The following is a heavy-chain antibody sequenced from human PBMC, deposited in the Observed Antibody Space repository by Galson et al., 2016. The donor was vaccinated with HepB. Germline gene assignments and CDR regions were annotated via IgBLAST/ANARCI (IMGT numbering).Heavy chain of an antibody. J-gene: IGHJ4*02. CDR3: IRSLGATDY. V-gene: IGHV3-30-3*01. D-gene: IGHD1-26*01. CDR2: ISYDGSNR. Sequence: SLRLSCAASGFTFSTYAMHWVRQAPGKGLEWVAVISYDGSNRYYADSVKGRFTISRDNSKNTLYLQMNSLRAEDTAVYYCIRSLGATDYWGQGTLVTVSS. CDR1: GFTFSTYA.